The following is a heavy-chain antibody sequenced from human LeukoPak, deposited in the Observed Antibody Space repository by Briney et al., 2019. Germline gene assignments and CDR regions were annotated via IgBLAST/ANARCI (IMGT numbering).Heavy chain of an antibody. V-gene: IGHV4-59*08. CDR1: GGSISSYY. CDR2: IYYSGST. CDR3: ARRTARVTTYSWYFDL. Sequence: SETLSLTCTVSGGSISSYYWSWIRQPPGKGLEWIGYIYYSGSTNHNPSLKSRVTISEDTSKNQFSLKLSSVTAADTAVYYCARRTARVTTYSWYFDLWGRGTLVTVSS. D-gene: IGHD4-17*01. J-gene: IGHJ2*01.